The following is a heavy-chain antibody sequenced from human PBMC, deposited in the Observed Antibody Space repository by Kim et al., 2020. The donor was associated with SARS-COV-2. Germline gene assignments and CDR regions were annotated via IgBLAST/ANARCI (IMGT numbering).Heavy chain of an antibody. CDR2: T. CDR3: ARAYYYDSSGYS. V-gene: IGHV1-2*02. Sequence: TNYAQKCEGRVTMTRDTSISTAYMELSRLRSDDTAVYYCARAYYYDSSGYSWGQGTLVTVSS. D-gene: IGHD3-22*01. J-gene: IGHJ4*02.